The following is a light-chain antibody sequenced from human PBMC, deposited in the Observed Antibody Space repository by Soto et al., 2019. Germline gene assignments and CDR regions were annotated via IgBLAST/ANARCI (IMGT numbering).Light chain of an antibody. CDR2: AAS. CDR3: QQSYSTPTWT. J-gene: IGKJ1*01. Sequence: DIQMTQSPSSLSASVGDRVTITCRASQSISNYLNRYQQKPGKAPKLLIYAASSLQSGVPSKFSCSGSGTDFILTISSLQPEDFATYYCQQSYSTPTWTFGQGTKV. V-gene: IGKV1-39*01. CDR1: QSISNY.